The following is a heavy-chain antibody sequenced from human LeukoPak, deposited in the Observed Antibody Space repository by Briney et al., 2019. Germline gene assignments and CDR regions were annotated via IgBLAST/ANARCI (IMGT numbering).Heavy chain of an antibody. D-gene: IGHD6-13*01. CDR3: ASKEQYSSSWY. CDR1: GYTFTSYG. CDR2: ISGYNGNT. V-gene: IGHV1-18*01. Sequence: ASVKVSCKASGYTFTSYGISWVRQAPGQGLEWMGWISGYNGNTNYAQKFQGRVTMTTDTSTTTAYMELRSLRADDTAVYYCASKEQYSSSWYWGQGTLVTVSS. J-gene: IGHJ4*02.